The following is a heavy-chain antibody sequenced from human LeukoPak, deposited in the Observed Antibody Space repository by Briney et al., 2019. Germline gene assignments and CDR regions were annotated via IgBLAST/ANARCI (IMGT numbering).Heavy chain of an antibody. CDR1: GFTFRAYV. D-gene: IGHD2-8*02. J-gene: IGHJ4*02. Sequence: GGSLRLSCAASGFTFRAYVMHWVRQAPGKGLECVAVISNDGTDKYYADSVKGRFSISRDNSKNTLYLQMSSLRTEDTAVYYCARDGGYTGGWTYGAGDFWGQGALVTGSS. CDR3: ARDGGYTGGWTYGAGDF. V-gene: IGHV3-30*14. CDR2: ISNDGTDK.